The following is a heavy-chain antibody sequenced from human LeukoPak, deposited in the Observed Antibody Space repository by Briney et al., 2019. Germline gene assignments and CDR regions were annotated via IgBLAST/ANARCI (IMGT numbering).Heavy chain of an antibody. V-gene: IGHV3-74*01. CDR3: ARGGPYSSSPNDY. CDR2: INSDGSST. Sequence: GGSLRLSCAASGFTLSSYWMHWVRQAPGKGLVWVSRINSDGSSTSYADSVKGRFTISRDNAKNTPYLQMNSLRVEDTAVYYCARGGPYSSSPNDYWGQGTPVTVSS. J-gene: IGHJ4*02. CDR1: GFTLSSYW. D-gene: IGHD6-6*01.